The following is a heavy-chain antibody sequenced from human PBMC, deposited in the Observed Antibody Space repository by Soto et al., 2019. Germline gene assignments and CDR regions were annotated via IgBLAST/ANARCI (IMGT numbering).Heavy chain of an antibody. V-gene: IGHV3-23*01. J-gene: IGHJ4*02. CDR1: GFTVTSNG. CDR2: ISPNGQGI. CDR3: AKDRPSPRDYFHY. Sequence: EVKLLESGGGLVQPGGSLRLSCGVSGFTVTSNGVSWVRQAPGKGLEWVSAISPNGQGIWYADSVKGRFTISRDISRNPVFLQMDSLRAEDTAVYYCAKDRPSPRDYFHYWGQGTLVTVSS.